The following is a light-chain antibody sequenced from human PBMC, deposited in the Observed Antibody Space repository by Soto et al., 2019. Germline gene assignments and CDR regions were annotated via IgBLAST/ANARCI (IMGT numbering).Light chain of an antibody. Sequence: QSVLTQPPSVSGAPGQRVTISCTGSSSNIGAGYDVHWYQQLPGTAPKLLIYGNSNRHSGVPDRFSGSKSGTSASLAITGLQAEDEADYYCPSYDSSLSAVVFGGGTKLTVL. CDR2: GNS. CDR3: PSYDSSLSAVV. J-gene: IGLJ2*01. CDR1: SSNIGAGYD. V-gene: IGLV1-40*01.